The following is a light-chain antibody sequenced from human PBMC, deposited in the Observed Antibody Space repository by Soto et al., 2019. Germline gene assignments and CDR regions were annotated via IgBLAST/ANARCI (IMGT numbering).Light chain of an antibody. Sequence: DIQMTQSPSTLSASVGDRVTITCRASQSISSWLAWYQQKPGKAPKLLIYDASSLESGVPSRFSGSGSGTESPLTISSLQPDDFATYYCQQYNSYSGTFGQGTKVEIK. CDR3: QQYNSYSGT. V-gene: IGKV1-5*01. CDR2: DAS. CDR1: QSISSW. J-gene: IGKJ1*01.